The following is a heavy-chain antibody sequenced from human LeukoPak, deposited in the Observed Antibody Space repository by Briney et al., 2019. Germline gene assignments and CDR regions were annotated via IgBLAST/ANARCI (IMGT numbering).Heavy chain of an antibody. D-gene: IGHD6-13*01. CDR2: ISYDGSNK. Sequence: GGSLRLSCAASGFTFSSYAMHWVRQAPGKGLEWVAVISYDGSNKYYADSVKGRFTISRDNSKNTLYLQVNSLRAEDTAVYYCAKEIAAAGTRDFDYWGQGTLVTVSS. CDR3: AKEIAAAGTRDFDY. J-gene: IGHJ4*02. CDR1: GFTFSSYA. V-gene: IGHV3-30-3*02.